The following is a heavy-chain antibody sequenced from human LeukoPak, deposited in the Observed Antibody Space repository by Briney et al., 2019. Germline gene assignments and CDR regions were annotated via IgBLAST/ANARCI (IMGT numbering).Heavy chain of an antibody. CDR2: FYYSGSA. J-gene: IGHJ3*02. D-gene: IGHD5-24*01. CDR1: GGSISSSSYY. CDR3: ARTTLHDAFDI. Sequence: SETLSLTCTVSGGSISSSSYYWGWIRQPPGKGLEWIGSFYYSGSAYYNPSLKSRVTISVDTSQNQFSLKLSSVTAADTAVYYCARTTLHDAFDIWGQGTMVAVSS. V-gene: IGHV4-39*01.